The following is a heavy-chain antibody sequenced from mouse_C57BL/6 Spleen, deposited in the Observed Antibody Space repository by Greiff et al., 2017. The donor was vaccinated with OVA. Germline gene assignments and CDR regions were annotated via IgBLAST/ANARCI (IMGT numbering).Heavy chain of an antibody. CDR2: ISGGGGNT. D-gene: IGHD2-1*01. Sequence: EVKLVESGGGLVKPGGSLKLSCAASGFTFSSYTMSWVRQTPEKRLEWVATISGGGGNTYYPDSVKGRFTISRDNAKNTLYLQMSSLRSEDTALYYCARPFYYGNFWYFDVWGTGTTVTVSS. CDR1: GFTFSSYT. J-gene: IGHJ1*03. CDR3: ARPFYYGNFWYFDV. V-gene: IGHV5-9*01.